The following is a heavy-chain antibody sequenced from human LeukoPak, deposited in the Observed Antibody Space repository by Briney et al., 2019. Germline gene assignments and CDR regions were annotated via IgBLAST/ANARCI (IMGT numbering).Heavy chain of an antibody. CDR2: IYYSGST. Sequence: SETLSLTCTVSGGSISNYYWSWIRQPPGKGLEWIGYIYYSGSTNYNPSLKSRVTISVDTSKNQFSLKLSSVTAADTAVYYCARASLGELSLYFDYWGQGTLVTVSS. J-gene: IGHJ4*02. CDR1: GGSISNYY. CDR3: ARASLGELSLYFDY. D-gene: IGHD3-16*02. V-gene: IGHV4-59*01.